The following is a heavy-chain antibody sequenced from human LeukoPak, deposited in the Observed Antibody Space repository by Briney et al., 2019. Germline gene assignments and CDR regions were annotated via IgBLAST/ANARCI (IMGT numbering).Heavy chain of an antibody. D-gene: IGHD6-19*01. CDR3: ARDWGMRSGWYDR. J-gene: IGHJ5*02. Sequence: GGSLRLSCAASGFTFSSCGMHWVRQAPGKGLEWVAVIWYDGSNKYYADSVKGRFTISRDNSKNTLYLQMNSLRAEDTAVYYCARDWGMRSGWYDRWGQGTLVTVSS. CDR1: GFTFSSCG. CDR2: IWYDGSNK. V-gene: IGHV3-33*01.